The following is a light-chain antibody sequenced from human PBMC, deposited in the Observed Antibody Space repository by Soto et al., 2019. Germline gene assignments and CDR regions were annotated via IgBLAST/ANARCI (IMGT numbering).Light chain of an antibody. CDR1: QSVSSSY. CDR2: GAS. V-gene: IGKV3-20*01. Sequence: EIVLTQSPGTLSLSPGERATLSCRASQSVSSSYLAWYQQKPGQAPRLLIYGASSRATGIPDRFSGSGSGTDFALTINRLEPGDFAVYYCQQYGTSPWTFGHGTKVEI. CDR3: QQYGTSPWT. J-gene: IGKJ1*01.